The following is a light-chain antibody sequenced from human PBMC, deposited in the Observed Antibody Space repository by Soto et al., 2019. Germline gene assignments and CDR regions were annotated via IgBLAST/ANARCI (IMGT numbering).Light chain of an antibody. Sequence: QSVLTQSRSVSGSPGQSVTISCSGTSSDVGGYNYVSWYQQYPGKAPKLMIYDASKRPSGVPDRFSGSKSGNTASLTITRLQAEDEADYYCCSYAGSYTYVFGTGTKLNVL. CDR2: DAS. CDR1: SSDVGGYNY. J-gene: IGLJ1*01. V-gene: IGLV2-11*01. CDR3: CSYAGSYTYV.